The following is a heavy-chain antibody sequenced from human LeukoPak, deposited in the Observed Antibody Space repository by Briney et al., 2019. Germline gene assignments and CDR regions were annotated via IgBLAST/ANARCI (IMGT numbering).Heavy chain of an antibody. CDR3: ARQGDIVVVTAMAFDY. V-gene: IGHV3-30*03. CDR1: GFTFSRHG. J-gene: IGHJ4*02. D-gene: IGHD2-21*02. Sequence: GRSLRLSCAPSGFTFSRHGMHWVRQAPGKGLEWVAIISNDGSRKYYAHSVEGRFTISRDNSKNTLYLQMNSLRAEDTAVYYCARQGDIVVVTAMAFDYWGQGTLVTVSS. CDR2: ISNDGSRK.